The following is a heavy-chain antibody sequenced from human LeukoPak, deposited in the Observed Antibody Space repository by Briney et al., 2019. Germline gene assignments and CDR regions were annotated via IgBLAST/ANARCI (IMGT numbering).Heavy chain of an antibody. CDR2: IKQDGSEK. V-gene: IGHV3-7*01. J-gene: IGHJ4*02. CDR1: GFALSSHW. CDR3: AREIVVAGGYYFDY. D-gene: IGHD3-22*01. Sequence: SGGSLGLSCAASGFALSSHWMTWDRQAPGQGLEWVANIKQDGSEKYYVDSVKGRFTITRDNTKNSLYLQMNSLRAEDTAVYYCAREIVVAGGYYFDYWGQGTLVTVSS.